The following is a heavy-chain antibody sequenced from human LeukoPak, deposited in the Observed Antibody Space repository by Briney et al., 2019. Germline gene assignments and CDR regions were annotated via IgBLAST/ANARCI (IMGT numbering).Heavy chain of an antibody. CDR3: ATEGMTTAFDY. CDR1: GGTFSSYL. Sequence: SVKVSCKASGGTFSSYLISWVRQAPGQGLEWMGGIIPIFHTANYAQKFQGRVTIIADESTSTAYMELSGLRSEDTAVYYCATEGMTTAFDYWGQGTLVTVSS. CDR2: IIPIFHTA. D-gene: IGHD4-11*01. V-gene: IGHV1-69*13. J-gene: IGHJ4*02.